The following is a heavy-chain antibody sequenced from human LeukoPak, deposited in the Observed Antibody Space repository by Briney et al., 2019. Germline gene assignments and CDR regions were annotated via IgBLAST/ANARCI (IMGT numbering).Heavy chain of an antibody. CDR1: RFTFSSYA. J-gene: IGHJ4*02. D-gene: IGHD3-10*01. V-gene: IGHV5-51*01. CDR3: ARANYGSGSYYGDS. CDR2: IYPGNSDT. Sequence: GGSLRLSCAASRFTFSSYAMSWVRQAPGKGLEWMGIIYPGNSDTRYSPSFQGQVTISVDKSISTAYLQWNSLKASDAAIYYCARANYGSGSYYGDSWGQGTLVTVSS.